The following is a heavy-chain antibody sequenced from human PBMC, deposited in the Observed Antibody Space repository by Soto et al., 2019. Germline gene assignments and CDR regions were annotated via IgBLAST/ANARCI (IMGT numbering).Heavy chain of an antibody. J-gene: IGHJ6*02. CDR2: ISWNSGSI. CDR3: VKGRGMDV. V-gene: IGHV3-9*01. CDR1: GFTFDDYA. Sequence: EVQLVESGGGLVQPGRSLRLSCAASGFTFDDYAMHWVRQAPGKGLEWVSGISWNSGSIGYADSVKGRFTISRDNAKNSLYLQMNSLRAEDTALYYCVKGRGMDVWGQGTTVTVSS.